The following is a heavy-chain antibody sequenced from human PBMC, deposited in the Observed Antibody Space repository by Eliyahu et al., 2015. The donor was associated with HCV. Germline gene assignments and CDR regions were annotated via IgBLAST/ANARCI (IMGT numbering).Heavy chain of an antibody. CDR3: AKDQEYYYGSGSALGDY. J-gene: IGHJ4*02. Sequence: EVQLLESGGGLVQPGGSLRLSCAASGFTFSSYAMSWVRQAPGKGLEWVSAISGSGGSTYYADSVKGRFTISRDNSKNTLYLQMNSLRAEDTAVYYCAKDQEYYYGSGSALGDYWGQGTLVTVSS. CDR1: GFTFSSYA. CDR2: ISGSGGST. V-gene: IGHV3-23*01. D-gene: IGHD3-10*01.